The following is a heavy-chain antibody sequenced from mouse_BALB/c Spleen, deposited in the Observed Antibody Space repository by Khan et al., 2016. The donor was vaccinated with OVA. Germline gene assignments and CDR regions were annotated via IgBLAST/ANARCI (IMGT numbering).Heavy chain of an antibody. D-gene: IGHD1-1*01. CDR2: ISYSGRT. Sequence: EVKLLESGPGLVKPSQSLSLTCTVTGYSITSDYAWNWIRQFPGNKLEWMGYISYSGRTSYNPSLKSRISITRDTSKNQFFLQLNSVTTEDTATYYCARSVTITTVVATDLYYWGQGTTLTVSS. CDR3: ARSVTITTVVATDLYY. V-gene: IGHV3-2*02. CDR1: GYSITSDYA. J-gene: IGHJ2*01.